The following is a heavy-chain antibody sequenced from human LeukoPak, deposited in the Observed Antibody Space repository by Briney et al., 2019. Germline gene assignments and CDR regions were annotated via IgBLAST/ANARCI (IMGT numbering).Heavy chain of an antibody. V-gene: IGHV3-30-3*01. CDR3: ARDQSVPAAIQDAFDI. Sequence: GGSLRLSCAASGLTFSSYAMHWVRQAPGKGLEWVAVISYDGSNKYYADSVKGRFTISRDNSKNTPYLQMNSLRAEDTAVYYCARDQSVPAAIQDAFDIWGQGTMVTVSS. CDR1: GLTFSSYA. CDR2: ISYDGSNK. D-gene: IGHD2-2*01. J-gene: IGHJ3*02.